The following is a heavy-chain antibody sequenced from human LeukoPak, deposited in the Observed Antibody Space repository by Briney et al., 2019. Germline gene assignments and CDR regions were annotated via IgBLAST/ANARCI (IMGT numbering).Heavy chain of an antibody. CDR1: GFTFSSYW. Sequence: PGGSLRLSCAASGFTFSSYWMHWVRQAPGMGLVWVSRISGDGSTTSYADSVKGRFTISRDNAKNTLYLQMNSLSAEDTAVYYCARLDILTGNYYYFNFWGREPWSPSPQ. J-gene: IGHJ4*02. CDR2: ISGDGSTT. D-gene: IGHD3-9*01. V-gene: IGHV3-74*01. CDR3: ARLDILTGNYYYFNF.